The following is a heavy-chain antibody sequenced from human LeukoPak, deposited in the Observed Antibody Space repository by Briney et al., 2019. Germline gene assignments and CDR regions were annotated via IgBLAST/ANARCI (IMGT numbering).Heavy chain of an antibody. D-gene: IGHD3-16*02. J-gene: IGHJ5*02. Sequence: PSETLSLTCTVSGGSISSSSYYWGWIRQPPGKGLEWIGSIYYSGSTYYNPSLKSRVTISVDTSKNQFSLKLSSVTAADTAMYYCARPLRESSGWLYPYGWFDPWGQGTLVTVSS. CDR1: GGSISSSSYY. V-gene: IGHV4-39*01. CDR3: ARPLRESSGWLYPYGWFDP. CDR2: IYYSGST.